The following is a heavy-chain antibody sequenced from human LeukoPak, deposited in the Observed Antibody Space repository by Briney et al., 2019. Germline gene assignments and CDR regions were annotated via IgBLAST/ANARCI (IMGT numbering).Heavy chain of an antibody. CDR3: ASGRGKYCSGGSCYPYYYYYYMDV. J-gene: IGHJ6*03. CDR1: GFTLSSYS. CDR2: ISSSSYI. V-gene: IGHV3-21*01. Sequence: SGGSLRLSRAASGFTLSSYSMNWVRQAPGKGLEWVSSISSSSYIYYADSVKGRFTISRDNAKNSLYLQMNSLRAEDTAVYYCASGRGKYCSGGSCYPYYYYYYMDVWGKGTTVTVSS. D-gene: IGHD2-15*01.